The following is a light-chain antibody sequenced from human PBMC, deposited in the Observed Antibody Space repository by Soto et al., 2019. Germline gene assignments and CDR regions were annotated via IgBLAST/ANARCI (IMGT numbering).Light chain of an antibody. CDR3: QQYNKWPQT. V-gene: IGKV3-15*01. CDR2: GAS. J-gene: IGKJ1*01. CDR1: QSVSRD. Sequence: EIVLTQSPATLSVSPGEGATLACRASQSVSRDLAWYQQRPGQAPRILIYGASTRATGVPARFSGSGSGTDFTLTISSLQSEDLAVYHCQQYNKWPQTFGQGTKVDI.